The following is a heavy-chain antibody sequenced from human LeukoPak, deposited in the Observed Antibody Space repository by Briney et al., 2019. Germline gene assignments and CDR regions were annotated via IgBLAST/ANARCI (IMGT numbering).Heavy chain of an antibody. D-gene: IGHD3-9*01. CDR2: INHSGST. V-gene: IGHV4-34*01. CDR3: ARGLRGSSHYDILTGSYYFDY. J-gene: IGHJ4*02. CDR1: GGSINSGGYY. Sequence: PSETLSLTCNVSGGSINSGGYYWSWIRQPPGKGLEWIGEINHSGSTNYNPSLKSRVTISVDTSKNQFSLKLSSVTAADTAVYYCARGLRGSSHYDILTGSYYFDYWGQGTLVTVSS.